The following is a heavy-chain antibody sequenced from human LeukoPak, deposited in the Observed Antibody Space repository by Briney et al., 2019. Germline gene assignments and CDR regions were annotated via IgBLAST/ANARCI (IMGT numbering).Heavy chain of an antibody. J-gene: IGHJ4*02. CDR1: GYTFTSYV. V-gene: IGHV1-18*01. D-gene: IGHD2-15*01. CDR2: ISAYNGYA. CDR3: ARNDSSAYDY. Sequence: GASVKVSSKTSGYTFTSYVISWVRQAPGQGLEWMGWISAYNGYAKYAQNVQGRVTITTDTSTSTAYMDLRSLRPDDTAVYYWARNDSSAYDYWGQGTLVTVSS.